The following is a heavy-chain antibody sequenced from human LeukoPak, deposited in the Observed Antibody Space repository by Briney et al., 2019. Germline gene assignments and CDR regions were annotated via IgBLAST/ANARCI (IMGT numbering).Heavy chain of an antibody. V-gene: IGHV4-61*02. CDR3: ARLISTTESSNSGYDKEPIDY. J-gene: IGHJ4*02. CDR2: IYTSGST. D-gene: IGHD5-12*01. Sequence: SETLSLTCTVSGGSISSGSYYWSWIRQPAGKGLEWIGRIYTSGSTNYNPSLKSRVTISVDTSKNQFSLKLSSVTAADTAVYYCARLISTTESSNSGYDKEPIDYWGQGTLVTVSS. CDR1: GGSISSGSYY.